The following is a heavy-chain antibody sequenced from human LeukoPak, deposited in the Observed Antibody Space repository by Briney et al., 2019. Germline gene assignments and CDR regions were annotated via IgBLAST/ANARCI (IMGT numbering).Heavy chain of an antibody. J-gene: IGHJ5*02. CDR2: IKVDGSEK. CDR1: GFSFINYW. D-gene: IGHD3/OR15-3a*01. Sequence: GGSLRLSCAASGFSFINYWMSWVRQAPGKGLEWVANIKVDGSEKYYVDSVKGRFTISRDNAKNSLYLQMNSLRADDTAVYYRARDLGTWFDPWGQGTLVTVSS. V-gene: IGHV3-7*01. CDR3: ARDLGTWFDP.